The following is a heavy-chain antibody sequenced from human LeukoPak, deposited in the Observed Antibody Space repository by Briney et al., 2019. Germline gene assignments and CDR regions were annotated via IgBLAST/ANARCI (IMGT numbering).Heavy chain of an antibody. CDR2: IKQDGSEK. J-gene: IGHJ4*02. V-gene: IGHV3-7*01. CDR1: GFTLSSYS. CDR3: ARAFRNFDY. Sequence: PGGSLRLSCAASGFTLSSYSMKWVRQAPGKGLEWVANIKQDGSEKYYVDSVKGRFTISRDNAKNSLYLQMNSLRAEDTAVYYCARAFRNFDYWGQGTLVTVSS.